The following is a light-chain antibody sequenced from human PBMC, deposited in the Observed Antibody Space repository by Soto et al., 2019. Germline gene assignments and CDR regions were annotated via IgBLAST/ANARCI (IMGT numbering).Light chain of an antibody. V-gene: IGLV1-40*01. CDR1: SSNIGADYD. CDR3: QSYDSTLSAHYV. J-gene: IGLJ1*01. CDR2: GNN. Sequence: QSVLTQPPSVSGAPGQRVTISCTGSSSNIGADYDVHWYQQRPGTAPKLLIFGNNNRPSGVPDRFSGSKSGTSASLAITGLQAEDEGDYYCQSYDSTLSAHYVFGTGTKVTV.